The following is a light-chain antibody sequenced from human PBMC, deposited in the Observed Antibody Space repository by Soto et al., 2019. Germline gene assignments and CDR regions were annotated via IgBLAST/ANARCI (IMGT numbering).Light chain of an antibody. J-gene: IGKJ5*01. V-gene: IGKV3-20*01. CDR2: GAS. Sequence: EIVLTQSPGTLSLSPGESATLLCRASQFVSSRSLAWYQQKLGQATRLLIYGASNRATGIPGRFSGSGSGTDFTLTITPLEPEDFAVYFCQQYGNSPITFGQGTRLEIK. CDR3: QQYGNSPIT. CDR1: QFVSSRS.